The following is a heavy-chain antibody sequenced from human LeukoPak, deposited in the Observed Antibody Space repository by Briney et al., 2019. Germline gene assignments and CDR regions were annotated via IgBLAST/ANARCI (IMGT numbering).Heavy chain of an antibody. CDR1: GFTFRNYW. D-gene: IGHD6-6*01. CDR3: VRGTRSNSF. J-gene: IGHJ4*02. V-gene: IGHV3-7*01. Sequence: PGGSLRLSCTASGFTFRNYWMSWVRQAPGKGLECVAYIKEDGSDKNYVDSVKGRFTISRGNAKSSLYLQMNSLRVEDTAVYYCVRGTRSNSFWGQGTQVTVSS. CDR2: IKEDGSDK.